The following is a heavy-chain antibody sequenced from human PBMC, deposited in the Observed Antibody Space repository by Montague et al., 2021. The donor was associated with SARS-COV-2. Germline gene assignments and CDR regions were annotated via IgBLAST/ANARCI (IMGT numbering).Heavy chain of an antibody. Sequence: SETLSLTCAVYGGSFSGYYWSWIRQPPGKGLEWIGEINHSGSTNYNPSLKSRVTISVDTSKNHFSLKLSSVTAADTAVYYCARVRYYGSGTSLGMDVWGQGTTVTVSS. V-gene: IGHV4-34*01. CDR1: GGSFSGYY. J-gene: IGHJ6*02. D-gene: IGHD3-10*01. CDR2: INHSGST. CDR3: ARVRYYGSGTSLGMDV.